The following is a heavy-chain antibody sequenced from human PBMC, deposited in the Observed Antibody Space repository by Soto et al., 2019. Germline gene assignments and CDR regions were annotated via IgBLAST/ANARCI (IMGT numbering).Heavy chain of an antibody. CDR1: VYTFTGYY. Sequence: XSVKVSWEASVYTFTGYYMHWVRQAPGQGLEWMGWINPNSGGTNYAQKFQGRVTMTRDTSISTAYMELSRLRSDDTAVYYCARGYYDSSGYYVYFYSGQGTLVTVSS. D-gene: IGHD3-22*01. CDR3: ARGYYDSSGYYVYFY. J-gene: IGHJ4*02. CDR2: INPNSGGT. V-gene: IGHV1-2*02.